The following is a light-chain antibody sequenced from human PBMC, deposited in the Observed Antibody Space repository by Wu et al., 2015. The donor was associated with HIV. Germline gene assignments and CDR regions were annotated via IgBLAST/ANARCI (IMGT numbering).Light chain of an antibody. Sequence: EIVMTQSPATLSASPGERVTLSCRASQHVYLDVAWYQQKPGQPPRLLIYGASSRATGVPATFRGSGSGTEFTLTISTLQSEDFAVYYCQQYTYWPLTFGGGTKVEI. V-gene: IGKV3-15*01. CDR2: GAS. CDR1: QHVYLD. J-gene: IGKJ4*01. CDR3: QQYTYWPLT.